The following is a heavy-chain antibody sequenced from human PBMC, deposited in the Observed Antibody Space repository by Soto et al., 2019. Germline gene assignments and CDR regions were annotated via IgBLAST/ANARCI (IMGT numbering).Heavy chain of an antibody. CDR3: ARDRSILAAEKYNWFDP. CDR1: GFTFDDYG. CDR2: INWNGGST. D-gene: IGHD6-13*01. V-gene: IGHV3-20*01. Sequence: EVQLVESGGGVVRPGGSLRLSCAASGFTFDDYGMSWVRQAPGKGLEWVSGINWNGGSTGYADSVKGRFTISRDNAKNSLYLQMNSLRAEDTALYHCARDRSILAAEKYNWFDPWGQGTLVTVSS. J-gene: IGHJ5*02.